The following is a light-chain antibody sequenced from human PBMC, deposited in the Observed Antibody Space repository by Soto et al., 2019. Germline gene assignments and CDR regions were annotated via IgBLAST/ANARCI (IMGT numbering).Light chain of an antibody. CDR2: DGS. CDR1: QSVSSW. CDR3: QQYNSYPYT. V-gene: IGKV1-5*01. J-gene: IGKJ2*01. Sequence: IQMTQSPSTLSASVGDRVTITCRASQSVSSWLAWYQQKPGKVPKLLIYDGSTLESGVPSTFGGSGSGTEFTLTISSLQPEDFATYFCQQYNSYPYTFGQGTKLEI.